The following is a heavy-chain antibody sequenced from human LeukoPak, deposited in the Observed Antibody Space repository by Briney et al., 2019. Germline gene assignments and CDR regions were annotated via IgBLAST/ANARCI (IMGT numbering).Heavy chain of an antibody. D-gene: IGHD5-18*01. CDR1: GFTFSNAW. Sequence: GGSLRLSCAASGFTFSNAWMSWVRQAPGKGLEWVGRIKSKTDGGTTDYAAPVKGRFTISRDDSKNTLYLQMNSLKTEDTAVYYCTTDIPPYSYGPRFDYWGQGTLVTVSS. CDR2: IKSKTDGGTT. CDR3: TTDIPPYSYGPRFDY. V-gene: IGHV3-15*01. J-gene: IGHJ4*02.